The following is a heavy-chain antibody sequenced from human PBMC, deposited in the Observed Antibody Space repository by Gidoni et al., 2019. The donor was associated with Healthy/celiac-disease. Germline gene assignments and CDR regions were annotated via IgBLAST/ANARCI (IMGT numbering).Heavy chain of an antibody. J-gene: IGHJ2*01. V-gene: IGHV3-48*01. CDR2: ISSSSSTI. Sequence: EVQLVESGGGLVQPGGSLRLSCAASGFTFSSYSMNWVRQAPGKGLEWVSYISSSSSTIYYADSVKGRFTISRDNAKNSLYLQMNSLRAEDTAVYYCAREVQMTTVPYSGYFDLWGRGTLVTVSS. D-gene: IGHD4-17*01. CDR1: GFTFSSYS. CDR3: AREVQMTTVPYSGYFDL.